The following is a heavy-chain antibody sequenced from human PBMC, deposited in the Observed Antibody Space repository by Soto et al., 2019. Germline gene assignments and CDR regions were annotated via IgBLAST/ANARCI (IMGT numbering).Heavy chain of an antibody. Sequence: ASVKVSCKASGYIFTSYAMHWVRQAPGQRLEWMGWINAGNGNTKYSQKFQGRVTITRDTSASTAYMELSSLRSEDTAVYYCASLVSSGTNPPTLYWGQGTLVTVSS. CDR3: ASLVSSGTNPPTLY. V-gene: IGHV1-3*01. J-gene: IGHJ4*02. CDR1: GYIFTSYA. CDR2: INAGNGNT. D-gene: IGHD3-22*01.